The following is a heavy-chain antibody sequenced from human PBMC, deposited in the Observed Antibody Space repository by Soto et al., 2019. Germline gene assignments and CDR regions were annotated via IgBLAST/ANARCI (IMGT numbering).Heavy chain of an antibody. Sequence: GGSLRLSCAASGFTFSSYAMSWVCQAPGKGLEWVSAISGSGGSTYYADSVKGRFTISRDNSKNTLYLQMNSLRAEDTAVYYCAKDQYSSSWRLYDYWGQGTLVTVSS. CDR1: GFTFSSYA. D-gene: IGHD6-13*01. CDR2: ISGSGGST. J-gene: IGHJ4*02. CDR3: AKDQYSSSWRLYDY. V-gene: IGHV3-23*01.